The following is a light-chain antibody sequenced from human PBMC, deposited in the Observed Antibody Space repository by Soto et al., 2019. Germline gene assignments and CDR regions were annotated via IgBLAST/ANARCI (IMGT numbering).Light chain of an antibody. CDR3: MQNTHWPRT. CDR2: NVS. Sequence: DVVLPQSPLSLPVTLGQPASISCTSSQALVYGDGNTYLIWVQQRPGQSPRGLLYNVSRRGFGVPARFSGSGSGTDCPLKMSRVEAEDVGIYYCMQNTHWPRTFGQGTKVEI. J-gene: IGKJ1*01. V-gene: IGKV2-30*01. CDR1: QALVYGDGNTY.